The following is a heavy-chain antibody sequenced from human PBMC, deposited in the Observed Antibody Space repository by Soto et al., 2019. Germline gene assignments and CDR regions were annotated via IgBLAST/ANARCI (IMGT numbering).Heavy chain of an antibody. V-gene: IGHV4-4*02. CDR1: GGSISSSNW. J-gene: IGHJ6*02. Sequence: QVQLQESGPGLVKPSGTLSLTCAVSGGSISSSNWWSWVRQPPGKGLEWIGEIYHSGSTNYNPSLQRRVTISVDKSKTQFSLKLSSVTGADTAVYYCARLGRCSGGSCYGEEVSYYYYSMDVWGQGATVTVSS. CDR2: IYHSGST. CDR3: ARLGRCSGGSCYGEEVSYYYYSMDV. D-gene: IGHD2-15*01.